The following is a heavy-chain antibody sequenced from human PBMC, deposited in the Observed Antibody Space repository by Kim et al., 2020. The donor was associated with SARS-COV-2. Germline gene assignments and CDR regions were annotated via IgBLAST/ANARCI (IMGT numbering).Heavy chain of an antibody. V-gene: IGHV3-21*01. CDR2: ISSSSSYI. CDR3: AKETEGDAFDI. CDR1: GFTFSNFS. Sequence: GGSLRLSCAASGFTFSNFSMNWVRQAPGKGLEWVSSISSSSSYIFYADSVRGRFTISRDNAKSSLYLQMNSLRAEDTSVYFCAKETEGDAFDIWGQGTMVTVSS. J-gene: IGHJ3*02.